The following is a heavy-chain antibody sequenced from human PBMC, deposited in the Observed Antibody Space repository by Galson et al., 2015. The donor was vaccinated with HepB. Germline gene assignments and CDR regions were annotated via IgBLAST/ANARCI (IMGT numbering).Heavy chain of an antibody. CDR1: GFTFNDYG. Sequence: SLRLSCAASGFTFNDYGMHWVRQTPGKGLEWVSGITWNSGSIVYADSVKSRFTISRDNAKNSLSLQMSSLRAEDTAIYYCAKVTSYFPFDAFDIWGQGTMVTVSS. J-gene: IGHJ3*02. CDR3: AKVTSYFPFDAFDI. V-gene: IGHV3-9*01. D-gene: IGHD3-9*01. CDR2: ITWNSGSI.